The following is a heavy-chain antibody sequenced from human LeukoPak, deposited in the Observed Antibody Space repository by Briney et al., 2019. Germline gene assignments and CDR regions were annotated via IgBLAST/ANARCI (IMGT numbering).Heavy chain of an antibody. J-gene: IGHJ4*02. CDR3: ARQNGAVDY. D-gene: IGHD2-8*01. CDR2: VSSGGSYI. Sequence: GGSLRLSCAASGFTFSSYSMNWVRQAPGKGLEWVSSVSSGGSYIYYADSVKDRFAISRDNAKNSLYLQMNSLRAEDTAVYYCARQNGAVDYWGQGTLVTVSS. CDR1: GFTFSSYS. V-gene: IGHV3-21*01.